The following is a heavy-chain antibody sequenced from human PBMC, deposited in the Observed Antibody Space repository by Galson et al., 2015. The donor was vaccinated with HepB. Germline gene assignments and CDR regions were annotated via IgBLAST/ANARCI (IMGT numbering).Heavy chain of an antibody. D-gene: IGHD4-17*01. CDR1: GFTFSSYW. Sequence: SLRLSCAASGFTFSSYWMSWVRQAPGKGLEWVANIKQDGSEKYYVGSVKGRFTISRDNAKNSLYLQMNSLRAEDTAVYYCARDPRDYGDSRIFDYWGQGTLVAVSS. J-gene: IGHJ4*02. CDR2: IKQDGSEK. CDR3: ARDPRDYGDSRIFDY. V-gene: IGHV3-7*03.